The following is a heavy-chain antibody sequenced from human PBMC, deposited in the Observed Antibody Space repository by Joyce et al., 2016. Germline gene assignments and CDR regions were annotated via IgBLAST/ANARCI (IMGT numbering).Heavy chain of an antibody. CDR3: ARGKGFRFCDGKLCYGGWFDS. J-gene: IGHJ5*01. D-gene: IGHD3-3*01. V-gene: IGHV4-31*03. CDR1: GDSINAVSYY. CDR2: ISYSGTA. Sequence: QVQLLESGPGLVKPSQTLSLTCSVSGDSINAVSYYWTWFRQHPVKGLEWIAYISYSGTAHYNPSLQSRLRVSGDTSKNQFSLDLKSVTAADTAIYYCARGKGFRFCDGKLCYGGWFDSWGHGTLVTVSS.